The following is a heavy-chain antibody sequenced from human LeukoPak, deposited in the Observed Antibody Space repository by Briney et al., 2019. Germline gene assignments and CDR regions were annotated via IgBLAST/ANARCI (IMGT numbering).Heavy chain of an antibody. J-gene: IGHJ3*02. CDR1: GGSISSEDHF. CDR3: AKILGDDLFDAFDI. Sequence: SETLSLTCAVSGGSISSEDHFWGWIRQPPGKGLEWIGTISYRETTYYNPSLKSRVTISQDMSKNHLSLRLTSVIVADMAVYYCAKILGDDLFDAFDIWGQGRLVSVSS. V-gene: IGHV4-39*02. D-gene: IGHD3-3*01. CDR2: ISYRETT.